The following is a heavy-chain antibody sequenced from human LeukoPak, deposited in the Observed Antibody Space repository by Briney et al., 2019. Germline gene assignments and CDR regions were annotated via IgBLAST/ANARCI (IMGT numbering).Heavy chain of an antibody. J-gene: IGHJ4*02. CDR3: ARAVGVGYCSGGSCYPLYYFDY. D-gene: IGHD2-15*01. CDR1: GGSISSSSYY. V-gene: IGHV4-39*01. CDR2: IYYSGST. Sequence: SETLSLTCTVSGGSISSSSYYWGWIRQPPGKGLEWIGSIYYSGSTYYNPSLKSRVTISVDTSKNQFSLKLSSVTAADTAVYYCARAVGVGYCSGGSCYPLYYFDYWGQGTLVTVSS.